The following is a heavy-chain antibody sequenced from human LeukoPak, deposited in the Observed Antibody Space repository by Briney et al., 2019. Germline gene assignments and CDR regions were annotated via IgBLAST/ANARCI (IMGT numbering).Heavy chain of an antibody. D-gene: IGHD3-22*01. V-gene: IGHV3-48*02. CDR1: GFTFSSYS. J-gene: IGHJ4*02. CDR2: ISSSSSTI. Sequence: PGGSLRLSCAASGFTFSSYSMNWVRQAPGKGLEWVSYISSSSSTIYYADSVKGRFTISRDNAKNSLYLQMNSLRDEDTAVYYCARSRSGYPSSTFDYWGQGTLVTVSS. CDR3: ARSRSGYPSSTFDY.